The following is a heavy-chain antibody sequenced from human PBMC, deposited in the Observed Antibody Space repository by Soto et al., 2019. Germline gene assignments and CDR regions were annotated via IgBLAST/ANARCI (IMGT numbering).Heavy chain of an antibody. D-gene: IGHD2-15*01. CDR2: ISAYNGNT. J-gene: IGHJ5*02. V-gene: IGHV1-18*01. Sequence: GTSLKLSCKASGYTFTSYSISWVRQAPGKGLEWMGWISAYNGNTNYAQKLQGRVTMTTDTFTSTAYMELRSLRSDDTAVYYCARSKVVVAATNNWFDPWGQGTLVTVS. CDR1: GYTFTSYS. CDR3: ARSKVVVAATNNWFDP.